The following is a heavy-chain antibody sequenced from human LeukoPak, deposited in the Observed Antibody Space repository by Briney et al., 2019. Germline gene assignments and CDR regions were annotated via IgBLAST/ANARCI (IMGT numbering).Heavy chain of an antibody. CDR3: ARLRGPNCSGGSCYDY. CDR2: INTNTGNP. V-gene: IGHV7-4-1*02. J-gene: IGHJ4*02. Sequence: ASVKVSCKASGYTFTTYGISWVRQAPGQGLEWMGWINTNTGNPTYAQGFTGRFVFSLDTSVSTAYLQISSLKAEDTAVYYCARLRGPNCSGGSCYDYWGQATLVTVSS. CDR1: GYTFTTYG. D-gene: IGHD2-15*01.